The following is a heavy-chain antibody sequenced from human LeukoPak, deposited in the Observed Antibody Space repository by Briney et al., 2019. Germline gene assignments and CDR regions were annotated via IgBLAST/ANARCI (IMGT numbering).Heavy chain of an antibody. CDR3: ARYTSGSYFDS. J-gene: IGHJ4*02. CDR2: IYKSGNT. CDR1: GFTVSSND. V-gene: IGHV3-53*01. Sequence: PGGSLRLSCAASGFTVSSNDMTWVRQAPGKGLEWVSVIYKSGNTFYYDSVKGRFTISRDNSKNAVYLQMDSLRAEDPAVYYCARYTSGSYFDSWGQGTLVTVSS. D-gene: IGHD6-19*01.